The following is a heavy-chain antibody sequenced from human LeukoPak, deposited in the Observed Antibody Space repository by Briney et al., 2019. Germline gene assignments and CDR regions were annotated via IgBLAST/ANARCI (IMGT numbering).Heavy chain of an antibody. D-gene: IGHD6-13*01. Sequence: PSETLSLTCAVYGGSFSGYYWSWIRQPPGKGLEWIGEINHSGSTNYNPSLKSRVTISVDTSKNQFSLKLSSVTAADTAVYYCARVRKQQLVRYYMDVWGKGTTVTVS. V-gene: IGHV4-34*01. CDR2: INHSGST. CDR1: GGSFSGYY. J-gene: IGHJ6*03. CDR3: ARVRKQQLVRYYMDV.